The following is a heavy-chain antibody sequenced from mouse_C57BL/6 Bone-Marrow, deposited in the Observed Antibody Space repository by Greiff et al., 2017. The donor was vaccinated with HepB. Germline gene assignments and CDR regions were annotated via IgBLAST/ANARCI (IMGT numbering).Heavy chain of an antibody. CDR2: INPYNGGT. CDR3: AVWLRLYYFDY. J-gene: IGHJ2*01. D-gene: IGHD2-2*01. V-gene: IGHV1-19*01. Sequence: VQLQQSGPVLVKPGASVKMSCKASGYTFTDYYMNWVKQSHGKSLEWIGVINPYNGGTSYNQKFKGKATLTVDKSSSTAYMELNSLTSEDSAVYYCAVWLRLYYFDYWGQGTTLTVSS. CDR1: GYTFTDYY.